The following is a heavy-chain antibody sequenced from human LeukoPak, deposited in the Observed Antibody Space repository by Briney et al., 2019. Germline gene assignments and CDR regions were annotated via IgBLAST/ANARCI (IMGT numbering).Heavy chain of an antibody. D-gene: IGHD2-15*01. CDR1: GFTFSSYE. CDR2: ISSSGSTM. V-gene: IGHV3-48*03. Sequence: PGGSLRLSCAASGFTFSSYEMNWVRQAPGKGLEWVSYISSSGSTMYYADSVKGRFTISRDNAKNSLYLQMNSLRAEDTAVYYCAREAGGSCYSCYGMDVWGQGTTVTVSS. CDR3: AREAGGSCYSCYGMDV. J-gene: IGHJ6*02.